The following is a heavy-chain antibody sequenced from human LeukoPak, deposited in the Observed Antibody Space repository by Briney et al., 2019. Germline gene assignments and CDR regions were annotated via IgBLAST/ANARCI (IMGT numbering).Heavy chain of an antibody. D-gene: IGHD4/OR15-4a*01. CDR1: GFMFRSFE. CDR3: AKDLPAGPLTMWGYFDY. J-gene: IGHJ4*02. Sequence: LAGGSLRLSCAASGFMFRSFEMYWVRQAPGKGLEWVSVISGNGASTYYADSVKGRFTISRDNSKNTVLLQMNSLRAEDTALYYCAKDLPAGPLTMWGYFDYWGLGTLVTVSS. V-gene: IGHV3-23*01. CDR2: ISGNGAST.